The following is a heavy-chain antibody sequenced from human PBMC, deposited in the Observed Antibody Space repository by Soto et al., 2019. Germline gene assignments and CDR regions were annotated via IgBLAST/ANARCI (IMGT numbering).Heavy chain of an antibody. CDR1: GGTFSSYA. J-gene: IGHJ6*02. CDR2: IIPIFGTA. D-gene: IGHD4-4*01. Sequence: QVQLVQSGAEVKKPGSSVKVSCKASGGTFSSYAISWVRQAPGQGLEWMGGIIPIFGTANYAQKFQGRVTITADESTSTAHMELSSLRSEDTAVYYCARDRTVTTSLNYYYYGMDVWGQGTTVTVSS. V-gene: IGHV1-69*12. CDR3: ARDRTVTTSLNYYYYGMDV.